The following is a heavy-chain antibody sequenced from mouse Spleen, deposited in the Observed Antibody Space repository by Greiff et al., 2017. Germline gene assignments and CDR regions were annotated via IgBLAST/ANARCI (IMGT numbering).Heavy chain of an antibody. V-gene: IGHV1-80*01. J-gene: IGHJ4*01. CDR2: IYPGDGDT. Sequence: VQLQQSGAELVKPGASVKLSCTASGYAFSSYWMNWVKQRPGKGLEWIGQIYPGDGDTNYNGKFKGKATLTADKSSSTAYMQLSSLTSEDSAVYYCAKSGLRRDYYSMDYWGQGTSVTVSS. D-gene: IGHD2-4*01. CDR3: AKSGLRRDYYSMDY. CDR1: GYAFSSYW.